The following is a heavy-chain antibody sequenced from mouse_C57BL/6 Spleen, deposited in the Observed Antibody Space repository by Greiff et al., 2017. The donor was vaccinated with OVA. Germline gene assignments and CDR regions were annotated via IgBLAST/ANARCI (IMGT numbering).Heavy chain of an antibody. V-gene: IGHV5-12*01. CDR3: ARQGNYEGYYAMDY. CDR1: GFTFSDYY. J-gene: IGHJ4*01. D-gene: IGHD2-1*01. CDR2: ISNGGGST. Sequence: EVKVEESGGGLVQPGGSLKLSCAASGFTFSDYYMYWVRQTPEKRLEWVAYISNGGGSTYYPDTVKGRFTISRDNAKNTLYLQMSRLKSEDTAMYYCARQGNYEGYYAMDYWGQGTSVTVSS.